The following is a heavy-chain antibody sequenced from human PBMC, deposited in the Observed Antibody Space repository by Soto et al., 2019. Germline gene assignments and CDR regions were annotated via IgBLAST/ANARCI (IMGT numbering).Heavy chain of an antibody. V-gene: IGHV3-23*01. CDR1: GFTFSSYA. CDR2: ISGSGGST. Sequence: GVTLGLSCAASGFTFSSYAMSWVRQAPGKGLEWVSAISGSGGSTYYADPVKARFTLSRDNTKNTLYLQMNSLRAEDTAGYYCAKESSYYDSSGYPDFWGHG. J-gene: IGHJ4*01. D-gene: IGHD3-22*01. CDR3: AKESSYYDSSGYPDF.